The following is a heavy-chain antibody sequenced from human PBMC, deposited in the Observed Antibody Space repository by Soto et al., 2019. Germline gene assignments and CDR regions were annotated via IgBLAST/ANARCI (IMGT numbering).Heavy chain of an antibody. J-gene: IGHJ5*02. Sequence: SKTLSLTCTVSGGSISSYYWSWIRQPPGKGLEWIGYIYYSGSTNYNPSLKSRVTISVDTSKNQFSLKLSSVTAADTAVYYCARAYDSSGYSLLGPWGQGTLVTVSS. D-gene: IGHD3-22*01. V-gene: IGHV4-59*01. CDR2: IYYSGST. CDR1: GGSISSYY. CDR3: ARAYDSSGYSLLGP.